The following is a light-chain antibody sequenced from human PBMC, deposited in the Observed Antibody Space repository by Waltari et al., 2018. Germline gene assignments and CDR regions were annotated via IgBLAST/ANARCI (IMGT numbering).Light chain of an antibody. CDR1: QSILDRSDTKTF. CDR3: QQYYRSPYT. J-gene: IGKJ2*01. Sequence: DIVMTQSPDSLGVSLGERATINCKSSQSILDRSDTKTFLAGYHLKPGPPTRLLIYLASARPGFPYRFSGSGSGTDFSLTISRLQAEDVGVYYCQQYYRSPYTFGQGTKLDFK. CDR2: LAS. V-gene: IGKV4-1*01.